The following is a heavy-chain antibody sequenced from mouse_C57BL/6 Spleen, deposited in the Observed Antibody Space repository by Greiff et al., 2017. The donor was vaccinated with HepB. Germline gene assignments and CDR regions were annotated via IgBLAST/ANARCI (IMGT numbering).Heavy chain of an antibody. V-gene: IGHV1-22*01. J-gene: IGHJ2*01. CDR3: ARLDIRGYDDEYYFDY. D-gene: IGHD2-2*01. CDR2: INPNNGGT. Sequence: EVQLQQSGPELVKPGASVKMSCKASGYTFTDYNMHWVKQSHGKSLEWIGYINPNNGGTSYNQKFKGKATLTVNKSSSTAYMELRSLTSEDSAVYYCARLDIRGYDDEYYFDYWGQGTTLTVSS. CDR1: GYTFTDYN.